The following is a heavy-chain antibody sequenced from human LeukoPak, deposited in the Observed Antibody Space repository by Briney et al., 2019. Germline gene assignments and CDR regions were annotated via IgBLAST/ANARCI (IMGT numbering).Heavy chain of an antibody. Sequence: SETLSLTCAVYGGSFSGYYWSWIRQPPGKGLEWIGEINHSGSTNYNPSLKSRVTISVDTSKNQFSLKLSSVTAADTAVYYCARRIAAAGTNYFDYWGQGPRSPSPQ. CDR3: ARRIAAAGTNYFDY. D-gene: IGHD6-13*01. V-gene: IGHV4-34*01. CDR2: INHSGST. CDR1: GGSFSGYY. J-gene: IGHJ4*02.